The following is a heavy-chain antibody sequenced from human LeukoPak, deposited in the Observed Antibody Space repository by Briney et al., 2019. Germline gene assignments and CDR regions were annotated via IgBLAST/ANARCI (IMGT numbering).Heavy chain of an antibody. CDR3: ARETAVAGRGVDY. Sequence: SVKVSCKVSGFTFTSSAMQWVRQARGQRLEWIGWIVVGSGNTNYAQKFQERVTITRDMSTSTAYMELSSLRSEDTAVYYCARETAVAGRGVDYWGQGTPVTVSS. CDR2: IVVGSGNT. V-gene: IGHV1-58*02. CDR1: GFTFTSSA. D-gene: IGHD6-19*01. J-gene: IGHJ4*02.